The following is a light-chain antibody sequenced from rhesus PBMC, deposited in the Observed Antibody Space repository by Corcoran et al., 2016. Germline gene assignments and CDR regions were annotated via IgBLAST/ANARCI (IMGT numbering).Light chain of an antibody. CDR3: LQYSSSPLD. J-gene: IGKJ4*01. V-gene: IGKV1-22*01. CDR1: QSISSW. Sequence: DIQMTQSPSSLSASVGDTVTITCGASQSISSWVAWDQQKPGKAPKVLIYNASILQSGAPSRVSGRGSGTFFTLTISSLQPEAFATYYCLQYSSSPLDFGGGTKVEIK. CDR2: NAS.